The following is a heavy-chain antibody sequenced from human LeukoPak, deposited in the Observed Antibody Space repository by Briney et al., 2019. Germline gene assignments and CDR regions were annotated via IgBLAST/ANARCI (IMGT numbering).Heavy chain of an antibody. CDR1: GGSFSGYY. D-gene: IGHD4-17*01. CDR2: INHSGST. V-gene: IGHV4-34*01. CDR3: ASGGGRTVTTSLFDY. J-gene: IGHJ4*02. Sequence: SETLSLTCAVYGGSFSGYYWSWIRQPPGKGLEWIGEINHSGSTNYNPSLKSRVTISVDTSKNQFSLKLGSVTAADTAVYYCASGGGRTVTTSLFDYWGQGTLVTVSS.